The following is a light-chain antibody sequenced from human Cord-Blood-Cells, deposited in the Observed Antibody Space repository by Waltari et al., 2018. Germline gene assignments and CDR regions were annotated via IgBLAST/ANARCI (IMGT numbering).Light chain of an antibody. CDR3: SSYTSSSTWV. V-gene: IGLV2-14*01. CDR1: SSHAGGYNY. CDR2: DLS. Sequence: QSALTQPAPLSGSPGQSITIPFTGTSSHAGGYNYLPWYQQHPANAPKLMIYDLSKRPSGVSNRFSGSKSGNTASLTISGLQAEDEADYYCSSYTSSSTWVFGGGTKLTVL. J-gene: IGLJ3*02.